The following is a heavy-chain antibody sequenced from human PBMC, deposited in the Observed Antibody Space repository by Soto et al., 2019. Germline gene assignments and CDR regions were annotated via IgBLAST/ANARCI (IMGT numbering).Heavy chain of an antibody. D-gene: IGHD6-13*01. CDR2: ISSSSSTI. Sequence: GGSLRLSCAASGFTFSSYSMSWVRQAPGKGLEWISYISSSSSTIYYADTVKGRFTIYRDNAKNSLYLQMNSLRDEDTAVYYCASPYPSRQLVPFYYYYYGMDIWGQGTTVTVSS. V-gene: IGHV3-48*02. CDR3: ASPYPSRQLVPFYYYYYGMDI. J-gene: IGHJ6*02. CDR1: GFTFSSYS.